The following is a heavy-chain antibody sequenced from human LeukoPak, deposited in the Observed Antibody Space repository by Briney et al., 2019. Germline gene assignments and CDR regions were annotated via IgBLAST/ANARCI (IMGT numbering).Heavy chain of an antibody. CDR3: AIGIAAAGHFDY. D-gene: IGHD6-13*01. J-gene: IGHJ4*02. CDR1: GGSISSYY. Sequence: SETLSLTCTVSGGSISSYYWSWIRQPPGKGLEWIGYIYYSGSTNYNPSLKSRVTISVDTSKNQFSLKLSSVTAADTAVYYCAIGIAAAGHFDYWGQGTLVTVSS. CDR2: IYYSGST. V-gene: IGHV4-59*01.